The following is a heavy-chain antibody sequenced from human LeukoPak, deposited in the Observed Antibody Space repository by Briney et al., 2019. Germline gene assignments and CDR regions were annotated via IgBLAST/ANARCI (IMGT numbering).Heavy chain of an antibody. D-gene: IGHD6-19*01. J-gene: IGHJ4*02. Sequence: GGSLRLSCAASGITFSNAWMSWVRQGPGKGLEWVGRIKSKNDGGTTGYAAPVKGRFIISRDDSKNTLYLQMNSLRAEDTAVYYCAKDRATSSGWYGRYYFDYWGQGTLVTVSS. V-gene: IGHV3-15*01. CDR3: AKDRATSSGWYGRYYFDY. CDR2: IKSKNDGGTT. CDR1: GITFSNAW.